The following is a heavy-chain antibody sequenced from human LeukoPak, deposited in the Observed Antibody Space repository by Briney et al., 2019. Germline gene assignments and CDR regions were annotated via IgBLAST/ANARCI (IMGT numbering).Heavy chain of an antibody. D-gene: IGHD6-6*01. CDR1: GFSLNTSGMC. J-gene: IGHJ6*03. CDR2: IDWDDDK. CDR3: ASSYRTARGSYHYMDV. Sequence: SGPALVKPTQTLTLTCTFSGFSLNTSGMCVSWIRQPPGKALEWLVRIDWDDDKYYSTSLKTRLTISKDTSKNQVVLTMTNMDPVDTATYYCASSYRTARGSYHYMDVWGKGTTVTVSS. V-gene: IGHV2-70*11.